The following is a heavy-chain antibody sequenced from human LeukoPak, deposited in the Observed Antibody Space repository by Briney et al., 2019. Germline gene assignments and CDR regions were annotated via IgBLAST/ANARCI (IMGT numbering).Heavy chain of an antibody. Sequence: GGSLRLSCVASEFVFSNHAMIWVRQAPGKGLEWISSITSDSSNIFYANSVRGRFTISRDNANNALHLQMNSLRAEDTAVYYCARVFWETVNTGYYSDFWGPGALVTVSS. CDR2: ITSDSSNI. V-gene: IGHV3-21*01. CDR3: ARVFWETVNTGYYSDF. CDR1: EFVFSNHA. J-gene: IGHJ4*02. D-gene: IGHD3-22*01.